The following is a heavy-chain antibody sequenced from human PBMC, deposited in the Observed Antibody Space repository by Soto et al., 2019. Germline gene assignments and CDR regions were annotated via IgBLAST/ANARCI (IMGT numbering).Heavy chain of an antibody. V-gene: IGHV3-21*01. J-gene: IGHJ4*02. CDR1: GFTFSSYS. Sequence: EVQLVESGGGLVKPGGSLRLSCAASGFTFSSYSMNWVRQAPGKGLEWVSSISSSSSYIYYADSVKGRFTISRDNAKNSLYLQMNSLRAEDTALYYCARGYGDYFDYWGQGTLVTVSS. CDR2: ISSSSSYI. CDR3: ARGYGDYFDY. D-gene: IGHD4-17*01.